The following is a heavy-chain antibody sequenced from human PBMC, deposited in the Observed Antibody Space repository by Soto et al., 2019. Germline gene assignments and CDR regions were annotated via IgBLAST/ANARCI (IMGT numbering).Heavy chain of an antibody. V-gene: IGHV4-59*12. CDR2: IHYSGRT. Sequence: KLSETLSLTCSVSNGSISGFYWTWIRQPPGKILEWIGYIHYSGRTDYNPSLTSRATMSVDTSKNQFSLNLKSITAADTAVYYCVRVGVGIGNHFDSWGRGTLVTVSS. D-gene: IGHD1-26*01. CDR3: VRVGVGIGNHFDS. CDR1: NGSISGFY. J-gene: IGHJ4*02.